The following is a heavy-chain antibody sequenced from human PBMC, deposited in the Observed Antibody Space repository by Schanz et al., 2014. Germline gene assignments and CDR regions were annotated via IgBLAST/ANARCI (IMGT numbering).Heavy chain of an antibody. CDR2: ISGTGGDDT. Sequence: EVHLLESGGGLVQPGGSLRLSCAASGFSFGTYAMSWVRQAPGKGLLWVSSISGTGGDDTYYADSVRGRFTISRDNAENTLFLQMNSLRAEDTAVYYCARKVVAAMVGYYSNWGQGTLVIVSA. J-gene: IGHJ4*02. CDR3: ARKVVAAMVGYYSN. CDR1: GFSFGTYA. V-gene: IGHV3-23*01. D-gene: IGHD1-26*01.